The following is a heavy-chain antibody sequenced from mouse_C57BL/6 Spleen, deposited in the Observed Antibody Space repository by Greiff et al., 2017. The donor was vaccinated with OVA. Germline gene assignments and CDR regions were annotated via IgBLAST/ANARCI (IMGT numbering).Heavy chain of an antibody. D-gene: IGHD1-1*01. J-gene: IGHJ3*01. Sequence: QVQLQQPGAELVKPGASVKLSCKASGYTFTSYWMHWVKQRPGQGLEWIGMIHPNSGSTNYNEKFKSKATLTVDKSSSTAYMQLSSLTSEDSAVYYCARERDYGSSSFAYWGQGTLVTVSA. CDR1: GYTFTSYW. CDR3: ARERDYGSSSFAY. V-gene: IGHV1-64*01. CDR2: IHPNSGST.